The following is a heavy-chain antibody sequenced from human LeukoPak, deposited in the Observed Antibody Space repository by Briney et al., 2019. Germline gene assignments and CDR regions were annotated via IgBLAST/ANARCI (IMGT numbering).Heavy chain of an antibody. Sequence: GGSLGLSCAASGFTFSSYGMHWVRQAPGKGLEWVAVISYDGSNKYYADSVKGRFTISRDNSKNTLYLQMNSLRAEDTAVYYCARERYSYGYMDSWGQGTLVTVSS. CDR3: ARERYSYGYMDS. CDR1: GFTFSSYG. CDR2: ISYDGSNK. V-gene: IGHV3-30*19. D-gene: IGHD5-18*01. J-gene: IGHJ5*02.